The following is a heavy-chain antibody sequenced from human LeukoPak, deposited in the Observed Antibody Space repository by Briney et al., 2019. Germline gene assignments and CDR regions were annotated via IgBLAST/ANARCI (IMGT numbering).Heavy chain of an antibody. Sequence: ASVKVSCKASGYTFTNLGITWVRQAPGQGLEWMGWTSAYNGNTDYTQKFQGRVTMTTDTPASTAYMELRSLRSDDTAVYYCARDRCSGSSCYFDYWGQGTLVTVSS. CDR2: TSAYNGNT. J-gene: IGHJ4*02. CDR3: ARDRCSGSSCYFDY. D-gene: IGHD2-2*01. CDR1: GYTFTNLG. V-gene: IGHV1-18*01.